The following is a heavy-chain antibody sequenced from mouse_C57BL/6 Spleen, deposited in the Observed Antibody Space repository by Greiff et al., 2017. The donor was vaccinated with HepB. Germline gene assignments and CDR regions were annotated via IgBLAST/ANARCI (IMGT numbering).Heavy chain of an antibody. J-gene: IGHJ4*01. CDR1: GYTFTSYW. CDR2: IYPGSGST. Sequence: QVQLQQPGAELVKPGASVKMSCKASGYTFTSYWITWVKQRPGQGLEWIGDIYPGSGSTNYNEKFKSKATLTVDTSSSTAYMQLSSLTSEDSAVYYCARGGIYYYVSSYRAMDYWGQGTSVTVSS. CDR3: ARGGIYYYVSSYRAMDY. V-gene: IGHV1-55*01. D-gene: IGHD1-1*01.